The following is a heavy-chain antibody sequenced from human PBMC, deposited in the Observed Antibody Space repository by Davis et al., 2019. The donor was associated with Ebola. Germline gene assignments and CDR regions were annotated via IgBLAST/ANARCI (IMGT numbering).Heavy chain of an antibody. D-gene: IGHD5-12*01. Sequence: AASVKVSCKASGGTFTSYDINWVRQGTGQGLEWIGWMNPNSANTGYGQKFQGRVTMTRNTSISTAYMELSSLTSEDTAVYYCARGRKVAKMGSWFDPWGQGTLVTVSS. CDR3: ARGRKVAKMGSWFDP. V-gene: IGHV1-8*01. J-gene: IGHJ5*02. CDR2: MNPNSANT. CDR1: GGTFTSYD.